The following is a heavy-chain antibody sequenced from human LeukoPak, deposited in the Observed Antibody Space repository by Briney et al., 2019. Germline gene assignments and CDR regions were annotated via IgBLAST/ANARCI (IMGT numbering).Heavy chain of an antibody. CDR3: ASKGGYDVGFDY. D-gene: IGHD5-12*01. V-gene: IGHV4-38-2*01. Sequence: SETPSLTCAVSGYSFSSGYYWGWIRQPPGKGLEWIGNIYHSGTTSYNPSLKSRVTISGDTSKNHFSLNLSSVTAADTAVYFCASKGGYDVGFDYWGQGILVAVSS. CDR2: IYHSGTT. J-gene: IGHJ4*02. CDR1: GYSFSSGYY.